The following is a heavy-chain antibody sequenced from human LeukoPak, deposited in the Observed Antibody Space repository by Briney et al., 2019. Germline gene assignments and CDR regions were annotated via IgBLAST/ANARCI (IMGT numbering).Heavy chain of an antibody. D-gene: IGHD6-13*01. J-gene: IGHJ5*02. CDR1: GFTFSSYW. Sequence: GGSLRLSCAASGFTFSSYWMSWVRQAPGKGLEWVANIKQDGSEKYYVDSVKGRFTISRGNAKNSLYLQMNSLRAEDTAVYYCARDRVAAAGTNWFDPWGQGTLVTVSS. V-gene: IGHV3-7*03. CDR2: IKQDGSEK. CDR3: ARDRVAAAGTNWFDP.